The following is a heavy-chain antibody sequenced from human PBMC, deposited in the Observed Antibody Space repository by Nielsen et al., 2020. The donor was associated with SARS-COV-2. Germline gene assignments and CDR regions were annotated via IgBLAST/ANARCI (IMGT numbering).Heavy chain of an antibody. V-gene: IGHV1-18*01. CDR1: GYTFTSYD. CDR2: ISAYNGNT. D-gene: IGHD5-12*01. CDR3: AREGFIVATISYYYYGMDV. Sequence: ASVKVSCKASGYTFTSYDINWARQAPGQGLEWMGWISAYNGNTNYAQKLQGRVTMTTDTSTSTAYMELRSLRSDDTAVYYCAREGFIVATISYYYYGMDVWGQGTTVTVSS. J-gene: IGHJ6*02.